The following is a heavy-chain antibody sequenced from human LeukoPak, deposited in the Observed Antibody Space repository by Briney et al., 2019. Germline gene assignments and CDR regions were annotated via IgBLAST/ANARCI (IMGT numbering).Heavy chain of an antibody. Sequence: GGSLRLSCAASGFTFSSYAMSWVRQAPGKGLEWVSAISGSGGSTYYADSVKGRFTISRDNSKNTLYLQMNSLRAEDTAVYYCARELGVVVPAAIRRGYYYGMDVWGQGTTVTVSS. CDR3: ARELGVVVPAAIRRGYYYGMDV. D-gene: IGHD2-2*02. J-gene: IGHJ6*02. CDR2: ISGSGGST. V-gene: IGHV3-23*01. CDR1: GFTFSSYA.